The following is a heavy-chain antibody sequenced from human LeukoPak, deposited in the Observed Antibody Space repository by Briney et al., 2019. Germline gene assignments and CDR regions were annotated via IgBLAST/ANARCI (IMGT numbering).Heavy chain of an antibody. Sequence: GGSLRLSCAASGFTFSDYEMNWVRQAPGKGLEWVSYISSSSNVIYYTDSVKGRFTISRDNARNLLSLQMNSLRAEDTAVYYCARGDPIYDFWSGGDYWGQGSLATVSS. D-gene: IGHD3-3*01. CDR2: ISSSSNVI. V-gene: IGHV3-48*03. J-gene: IGHJ4*02. CDR1: GFTFSDYE. CDR3: ARGDPIYDFWSGGDY.